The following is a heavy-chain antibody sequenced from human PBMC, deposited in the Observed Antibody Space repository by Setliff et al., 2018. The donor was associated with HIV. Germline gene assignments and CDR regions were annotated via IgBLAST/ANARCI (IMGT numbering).Heavy chain of an antibody. J-gene: IGHJ6*03. CDR2: ISIGSGGAI. CDR1: GFTFRNYK. D-gene: IGHD6-19*01. V-gene: IGHV3-21*01. Sequence: GGSLRLSCAASGFTFRNYKFNWVRQAPGRGLEWVSSISIGSGGAIDYADSVQGRFTISRDDSKSTLYLQMNSLRAEDTAVYYCARVWEGWFHYYYYYYMDVWGKGTTVTVSS. CDR3: ARVWEGWFHYYYYYYMDV.